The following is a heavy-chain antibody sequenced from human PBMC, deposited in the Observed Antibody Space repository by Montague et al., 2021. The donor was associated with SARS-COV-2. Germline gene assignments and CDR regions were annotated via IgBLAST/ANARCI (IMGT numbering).Heavy chain of an antibody. J-gene: IGHJ4*02. CDR2: ISHDGGA. V-gene: IGHV4-34*01. Sequence: SETLSLTCAVYNGSFGSYYWTWIRQPPGKGLEWIGEISHDGGARFHPSLNSRLNIFLGSSGVSLSLTSVTASVTGAYYCAGGVHSESPYSGGFYYLDVWGQGTLVTVSS. CDR1: NGSFGSYY. D-gene: IGHD5-18*01. CDR3: AGGVHSESPYSGGFYYLDV.